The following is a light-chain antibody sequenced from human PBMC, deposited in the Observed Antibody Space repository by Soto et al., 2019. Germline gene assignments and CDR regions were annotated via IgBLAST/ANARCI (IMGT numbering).Light chain of an antibody. CDR2: EVS. CDR3: SSYTTRSNLYV. V-gene: IGLV2-14*01. J-gene: IGLJ1*01. CDR1: SSDIANYNY. Sequence: QSALTQPASVSGSPGQSITISCTGTSSDIANYNYVSWYQQHPGKAPKLIIYEVSNRPSGVSNRFSGSKSGNTASLTISGLQAEDEADYYCSSYTTRSNLYVFGTGTKVTVL.